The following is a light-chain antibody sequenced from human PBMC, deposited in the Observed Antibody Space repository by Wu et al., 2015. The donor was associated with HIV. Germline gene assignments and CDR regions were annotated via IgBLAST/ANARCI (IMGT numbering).Light chain of an antibody. Sequence: ETVLTQSPGTLSLSPGERATLSCRASQSVTSTSLAWYQQKPGQAPKLLIYGASTRATGIPDRFSGGGSGTDFTLTISRLEPEDFAIYYCQHYGTSPPYTFGQGTKLEIK. CDR1: QSVTSTS. CDR3: QHYGTSPPYT. J-gene: IGKJ2*01. V-gene: IGKV3-20*01. CDR2: GAS.